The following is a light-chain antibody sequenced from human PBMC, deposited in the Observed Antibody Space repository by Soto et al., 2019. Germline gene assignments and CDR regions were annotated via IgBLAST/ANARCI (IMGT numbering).Light chain of an antibody. Sequence: QSVLTQPPSASGSPGQSVTISCTGTSSDVGAYNYVSWYQQHPGKAPKLMIYEVSKRPSGVPDRFSGSKSGNTASLTVSGLQADDEADYYCSSYAGSNNYVFGT. CDR2: EVS. CDR1: SSDVGAYNY. V-gene: IGLV2-8*01. J-gene: IGLJ1*01. CDR3: SSYAGSNNYV.